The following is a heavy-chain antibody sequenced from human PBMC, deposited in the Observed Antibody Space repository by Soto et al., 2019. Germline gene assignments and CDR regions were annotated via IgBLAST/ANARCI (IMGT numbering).Heavy chain of an antibody. Sequence: PGGSLKLSCEASGFTFSTYAMIWARKAPVKGLEWVSVITGSGGSTYYADSVKGRFTISRDTSKNTLFLQMNSLRAEDTAVYYCAKDRYGDYGGIDYWGQGTMVTVSS. D-gene: IGHD4-17*01. CDR3: AKDRYGDYGGIDY. CDR1: GFTFSTYA. CDR2: ITGSGGST. V-gene: IGHV3-23*01. J-gene: IGHJ4*02.